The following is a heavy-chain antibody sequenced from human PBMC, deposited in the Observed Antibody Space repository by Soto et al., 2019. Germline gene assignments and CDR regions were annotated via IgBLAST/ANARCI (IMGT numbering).Heavy chain of an antibody. CDR2: ISSSSSYI. D-gene: IGHD6-13*01. J-gene: IGHJ6*02. CDR1: GFTFSSYS. V-gene: IGHV3-21*01. Sequence: PGGSLRLSCAASGFTFSSYSMNWVRQAPGKGLEWVSSISSSSSYIYYADSVKGRFTISRDNAKNSLYLQMNSLRAEDTAVYYCAREAVRQLADAYYYYGMDVWGQGTTVTVSS. CDR3: AREAVRQLADAYYYYGMDV.